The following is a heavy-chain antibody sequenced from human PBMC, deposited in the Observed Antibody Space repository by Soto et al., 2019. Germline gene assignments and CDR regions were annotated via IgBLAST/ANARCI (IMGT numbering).Heavy chain of an antibody. Sequence: QVQLVQSGPEVKKPGTSVQVACKASGFTFATSAVQWVRQARGQRLEWIGWIVVGSGDTHYAQKFEERVNITRVKSRSTAYMELSGLRSEDTAVYYCAASFYTTFVSYYYGMDVWGQGTTVTVSS. CDR2: IVVGSGDT. D-gene: IGHD1-1*01. J-gene: IGHJ6*02. CDR1: GFTFATSA. V-gene: IGHV1-58*01. CDR3: AASFYTTFVSYYYGMDV.